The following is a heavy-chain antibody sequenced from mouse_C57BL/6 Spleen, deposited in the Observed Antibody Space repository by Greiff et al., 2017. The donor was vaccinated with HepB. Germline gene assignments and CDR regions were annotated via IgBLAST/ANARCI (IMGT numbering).Heavy chain of an antibody. CDR2: IYCNDDK. CDR1: GFSLSTSGMG. V-gene: IGHV8-12*01. CDR3: ARRGTTVSYWYFDV. D-gene: IGHD1-1*01. Sequence: QVTLKVSGPGILQPSQTLSLTCSFSGFSLSTSGMGVGWIRQPSGQGLEWLAHIYCNDDKRYNPFLNSRLTISNDTSRNPVFLKITSVNTADSAAYYCARRGTTVSYWYFDVWGTGTTVTVSS. J-gene: IGHJ1*03.